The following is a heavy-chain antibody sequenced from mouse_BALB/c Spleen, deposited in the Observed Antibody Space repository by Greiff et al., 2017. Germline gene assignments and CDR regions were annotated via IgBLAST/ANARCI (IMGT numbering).Heavy chain of an antibody. CDR1: GFSLTSYG. CDR3: ARRGYYYGSNYAMDY. J-gene: IGHJ4*01. Sequence: VKLVESGPGLVQPSQSLSITCTVSGFSLTSYGVHWVRQSPGKGLEWLGVIWSGGSTDYNAAFISRLSISKDNSKSQVFFKMNSLQANDTAIYYCARRGYYYGSNYAMDYWGQGTSVTVSS. V-gene: IGHV2-2*02. D-gene: IGHD1-1*01. CDR2: IWSGGST.